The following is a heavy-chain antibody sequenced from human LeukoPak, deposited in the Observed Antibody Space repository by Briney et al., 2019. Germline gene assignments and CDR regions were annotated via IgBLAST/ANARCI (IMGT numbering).Heavy chain of an antibody. Sequence: SETLSLTCAVSGGSTSSSNYYWGWIRQPPGKGLDWIGGIHYSGNTYYNPSLKSRATISVDTSKNQFSLKLSSVTAADTAVYYCARLGAGPTYYDFWSGYSSFYFDYWGQGTLVTVSS. CDR1: GGSTSSSNYY. J-gene: IGHJ4*02. CDR2: IHYSGNT. D-gene: IGHD3-3*01. CDR3: ARLGAGPTYYDFWSGYSSFYFDY. V-gene: IGHV4-39*01.